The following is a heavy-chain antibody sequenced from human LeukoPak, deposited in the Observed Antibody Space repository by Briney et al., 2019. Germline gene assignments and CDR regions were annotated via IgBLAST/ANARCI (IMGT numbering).Heavy chain of an antibody. CDR2: IRYDGSNK. CDR1: GFTFSSYG. J-gene: IGHJ4*02. V-gene: IGHV3-30*02. CDR3: AKDRYGSGSYPAPIDY. D-gene: IGHD3-10*01. Sequence: GGSLRLSCAASGFTFSSYGMHWVRQAPGKGLEWVAFIRYDGSNKYYADSVKGRLTISRDNSKNTLYLQMNSLRAEDTAVYYCAKDRYGSGSYPAPIDYWGQGTLVTVSS.